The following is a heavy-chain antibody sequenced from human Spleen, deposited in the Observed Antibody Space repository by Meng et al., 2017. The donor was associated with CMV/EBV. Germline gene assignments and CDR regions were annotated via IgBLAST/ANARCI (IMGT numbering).Heavy chain of an antibody. CDR2: IIPIFGTA. Sequence: SVKVSCKASGGTFSSYAISWVRQAPGQGLEWMGGIIPIFGTANYAQKFQGRVTITTDESTSTAYMELSSLRSEDTAVYYCARWVHCSSTSCYRRDWFDPWGQGTLVTVSS. CDR3: ARWVHCSSTSCYRRDWFDP. V-gene: IGHV1-69*05. CDR1: GGTFSSYA. J-gene: IGHJ5*02. D-gene: IGHD2-2*02.